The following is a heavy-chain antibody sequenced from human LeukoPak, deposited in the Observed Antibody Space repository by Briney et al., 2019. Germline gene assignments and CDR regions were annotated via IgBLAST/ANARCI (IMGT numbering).Heavy chain of an antibody. CDR1: GFTFDDYA. CDR2: ISWNSGSI. J-gene: IGHJ4*02. D-gene: IGHD2-2*01. CDR3: AKAVSQHHFAN. Sequence: GRSLRLSCAASGFTFDDYAMHWVRQAPGKGLEWVSGISWNSGSIGYADSVKGRFTISRDNAKNSLYLQMNSLRAEDTALYYCAKAVSQHHFANWGQGTLVTVSP. V-gene: IGHV3-9*01.